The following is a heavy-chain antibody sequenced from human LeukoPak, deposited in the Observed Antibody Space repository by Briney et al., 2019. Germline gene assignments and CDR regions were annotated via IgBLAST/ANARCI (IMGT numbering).Heavy chain of an antibody. Sequence: GASVKVSCKASRGAFSTYAINWVRQAPGQGLEWMGGIIPIFGTANYAQKFQGRVTMTTDTSTSTAYMELRSLRSDDTAVYYCTRGVGSITYLDYWGQGTLVTVSS. CDR3: TRGVGSITYLDY. CDR2: IIPIFGTA. J-gene: IGHJ4*02. CDR1: RGAFSTYA. V-gene: IGHV1-69*05. D-gene: IGHD1-20*01.